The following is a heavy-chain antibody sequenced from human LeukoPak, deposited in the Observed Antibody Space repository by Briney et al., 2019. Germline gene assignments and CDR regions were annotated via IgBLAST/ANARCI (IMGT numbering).Heavy chain of an antibody. D-gene: IGHD1-7*01. CDR1: GFTFSSYT. CDR3: ARNYDTSSVDGWFDP. J-gene: IGHJ5*02. CDR2: IGSSSINI. Sequence: GGSLRLSCAASGFTFSSYTMNWVRRAPGKGLEWVSSIGSSSINIYYSDSVKGRFTISRDNAKNSLYLQMNTLRAEDTAVYYCARNYDTSSVDGWFDPWGQGTLVTVSS. V-gene: IGHV3-21*01.